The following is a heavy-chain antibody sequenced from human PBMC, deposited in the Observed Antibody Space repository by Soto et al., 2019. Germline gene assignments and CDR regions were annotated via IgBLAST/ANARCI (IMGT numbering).Heavy chain of an antibody. V-gene: IGHV4-61*03. CDR2: VSSDGSP. D-gene: IGHD2-2*01. J-gene: IGHJ5*02. CDR3: ARGSSWPYNWLGP. Sequence: QVQLQESGPGLVKTSETLSLTCSGSGGSVNSGNYYWSWIRQPPGKGLEWIASVSSDGSPNYDPSLKSRLSVSSDTSTNSFSRRVTSVIPADAAIYYCARGSSWPYNWLGPWGQGILVPGSS. CDR1: GGSVNSGNYY.